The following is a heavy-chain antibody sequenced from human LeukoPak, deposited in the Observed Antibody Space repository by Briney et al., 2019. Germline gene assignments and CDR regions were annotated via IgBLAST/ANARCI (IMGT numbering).Heavy chain of an antibody. Sequence: GGSLRLSCSASGLTVTNAWMNWVRQAPGEGLDWVGRIASKTDGGATDYAAPVKGRFTISRDDSKNTLNLQMNSLKTEDTAVYYCTTGIRGDWGQGTLVTVSS. D-gene: IGHD3-10*01. CDR1: GLTVTNAW. V-gene: IGHV3-15*07. J-gene: IGHJ4*02. CDR3: TTGIRGD. CDR2: IASKTDGGAT.